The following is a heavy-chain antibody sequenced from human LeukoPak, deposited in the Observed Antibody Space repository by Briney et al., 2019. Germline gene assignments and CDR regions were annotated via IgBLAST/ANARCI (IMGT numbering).Heavy chain of an antibody. CDR3: TRMVYGELSSYDY. CDR1: GFTFSTYS. V-gene: IGHV3-48*02. J-gene: IGHJ4*02. CDR2: ISSNSRTI. Sequence: GGSLRLSCAASGFTFSTYSMNWVRQAPGKGLEWVSFISSNSRTIDYADSVKGRFTISRDNAKNSLYLQMNSLRDEDTAVYYCTRMVYGELSSYDYCGQGTLVTVSS. D-gene: IGHD3-10*02.